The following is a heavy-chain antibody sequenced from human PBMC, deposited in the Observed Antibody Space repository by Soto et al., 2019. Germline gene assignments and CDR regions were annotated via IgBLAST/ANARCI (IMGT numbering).Heavy chain of an antibody. Sequence: QVQLVQSGAEVKKPGSSVKVSCKASGGTFSSNAISWVRQAPGQGLEWMGGIIPIYASPNYAQNFQGRVTVTADKATSTAYLELNRLKFADSAIYYCAVTVTGSRSPLAHWGRGTLVIVSS. D-gene: IGHD3-9*01. J-gene: IGHJ4*02. V-gene: IGHV1-69*06. CDR1: GGTFSSNA. CDR3: AVTVTGSRSPLAH. CDR2: IIPIYASP.